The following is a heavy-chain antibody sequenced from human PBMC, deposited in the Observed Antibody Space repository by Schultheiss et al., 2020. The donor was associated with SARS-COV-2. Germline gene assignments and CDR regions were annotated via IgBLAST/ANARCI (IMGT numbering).Heavy chain of an antibody. J-gene: IGHJ5*02. V-gene: IGHV4-61*01. CDR1: GGSVSSGSYY. D-gene: IGHD6-13*01. CDR2: INHSGST. CDR3: ARGRFTSSWYTPPRVWFDP. Sequence: SETLSLTCTVSGGSVSSGSYYWSWIRQPPGKGLEWIGEINHSGSTNYNPSLKSRVNISVDTSKNQFSLKLTSVTAADTAVYYCARGRFTSSWYTPPRVWFDPWGQGTLVTVSS.